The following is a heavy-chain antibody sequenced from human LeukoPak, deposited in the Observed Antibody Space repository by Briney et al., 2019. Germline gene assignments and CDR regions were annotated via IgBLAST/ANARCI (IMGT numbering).Heavy chain of an antibody. V-gene: IGHV3-30*03. D-gene: IGHD1-26*01. CDR3: ARGGELDFDY. Sequence: GRSLRLSCAASGFTFSSYGMHWVRQAPGKGLEWVAVISYGGSNKYYADSVKGRFTISRDNSKNTLYLQMNSLRSEDTAVYYCARGGELDFDYWGQGTLVTVSS. CDR2: ISYGGSNK. J-gene: IGHJ4*02. CDR1: GFTFSSYG.